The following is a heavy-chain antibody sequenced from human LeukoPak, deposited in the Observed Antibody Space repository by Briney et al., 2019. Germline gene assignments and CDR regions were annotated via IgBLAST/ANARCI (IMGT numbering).Heavy chain of an antibody. D-gene: IGHD6-6*01. V-gene: IGHV1-46*01. CDR3: ARETRLLEYSSSPDYNWFDP. CDR1: GYTFTSYY. CDR2: INPSGGST. Sequence: ASVKVSCKASGYTFTSYYMHWVRQAPGQGLEWMGIINPSGGSTSYAQKFQGRVTKTRDTSTSTVYMELSSLRSEDTAVYYCARETRLLEYSSSPDYNWFDPWGQGTLVTVSS. J-gene: IGHJ5*02.